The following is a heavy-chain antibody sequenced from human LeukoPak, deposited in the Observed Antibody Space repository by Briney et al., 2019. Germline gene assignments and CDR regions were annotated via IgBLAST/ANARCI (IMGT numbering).Heavy chain of an antibody. V-gene: IGHV3-23*01. CDR1: GFILSSYA. J-gene: IGHJ4*02. CDR3: AKEGTIFGVAIPFFDY. Sequence: GGSLRLSCAASGFILSSYAMSWVRQAPGKGLEWVSAISGSGGSTYYADSVKGRFTISRDNSKNTLYLQMNSLRAEDTAVYYCAKEGTIFGVAIPFFDYWGQGTLVTVSS. D-gene: IGHD3-3*01. CDR2: ISGSGGST.